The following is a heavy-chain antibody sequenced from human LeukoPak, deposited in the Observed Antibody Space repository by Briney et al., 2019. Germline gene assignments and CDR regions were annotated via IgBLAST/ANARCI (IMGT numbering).Heavy chain of an antibody. V-gene: IGHV2-5*02. CDR1: GFSLSTSGVG. Sequence: SGPTLVKPTQTLTLTCTFSGFSLSTSGVGVGWIRQPPGKALEWLALIYWDDDKRYSPSLKSRLTITKDTSKNQVVLTMTNMDPVDTATYYCAHRPAHQTYYYDSSGFDYFDYWGQGTLVTVSS. CDR3: AHRPAHQTYYYDSSGFDYFDY. CDR2: IYWDDDK. J-gene: IGHJ4*02. D-gene: IGHD3-22*01.